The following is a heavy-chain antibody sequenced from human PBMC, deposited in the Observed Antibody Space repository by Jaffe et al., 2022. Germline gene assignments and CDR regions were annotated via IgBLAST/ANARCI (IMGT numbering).Heavy chain of an antibody. J-gene: IGHJ6*03. CDR1: GGSISSYY. CDR3: ARAVFWGNIYYYYYMDV. Sequence: QVQLQESGPGLVKPSETLSLTCTVSGGSISSYYWSWIRQPPGKGLEWIGYIYYSGSTNYNPSLKSRVTISVDTSKNQFSLKLSSVTAADTAVYYCARAVFWGNIYYYYYMDVWGKGTTVTVSS. V-gene: IGHV4-59*01. CDR2: IYYSGST. D-gene: IGHD3-10*02.